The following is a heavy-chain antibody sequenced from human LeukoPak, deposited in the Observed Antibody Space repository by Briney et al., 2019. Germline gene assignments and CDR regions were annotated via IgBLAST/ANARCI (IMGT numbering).Heavy chain of an antibody. CDR1: GGSISSSSYY. J-gene: IGHJ4*02. Sequence: PSETLSLTCTVSGGSISSSSYYWGWIRQPPGKGLEWIGSIYYSGSTYYNPSLKSRVTISVDTSKNQFSLKLSSVTAADTAVYYCARHSGWELPFPDYWGQGTLVTVSS. CDR2: IYYSGST. D-gene: IGHD6-19*01. CDR3: ARHSGWELPFPDY. V-gene: IGHV4-39*01.